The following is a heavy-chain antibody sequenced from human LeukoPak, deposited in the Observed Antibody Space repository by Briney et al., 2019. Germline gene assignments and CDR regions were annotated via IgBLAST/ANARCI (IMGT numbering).Heavy chain of an antibody. CDR1: GGSLSSANYY. J-gene: IGHJ4*02. CDR3: ARGGEGYNYVY. V-gene: IGHV4-30-4*01. CDR2: ISHSGST. Sequence: SQTLSLTCTVSGGSLSSANYYWNWLRQPPGTGLEWIGYISHSGSTHYNPSLKSRATISADTSKNQFSLKLTSMTAADTAVYHCARGGEGYNYVYWGQGTLVTVSS. D-gene: IGHD5-24*01.